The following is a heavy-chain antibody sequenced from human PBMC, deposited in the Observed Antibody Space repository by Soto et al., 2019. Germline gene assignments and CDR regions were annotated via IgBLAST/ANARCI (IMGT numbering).Heavy chain of an antibody. CDR3: AGGEKRVAMPSVY. CDR1: GGSISSYY. Sequence: QVQLQESGPGLVKPSETLSLTCTVSGGSISSYYWSWIRQPPGKGLEWIGYIYYSGSTNYNPSLKSRVTISVDTSKNQFSLKLSSVTAADTALYCCAGGEKRVAMPSVYWGQGSLVTVSS. D-gene: IGHD2-2*01. CDR2: IYYSGST. J-gene: IGHJ4*02. V-gene: IGHV4-59*01.